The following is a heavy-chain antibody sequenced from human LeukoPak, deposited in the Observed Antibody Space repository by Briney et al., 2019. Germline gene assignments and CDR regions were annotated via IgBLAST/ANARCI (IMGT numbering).Heavy chain of an antibody. V-gene: IGHV5-51*01. D-gene: IGHD3-22*01. CDR1: GENFIPNW. Sequence: GESLKISCKISGENFIPNWIGWVRQLPGKGLEWMGIIFPRDSDTSYSPSFQGQVTISAEQSISTVFLQWSSLKASDTAMYYCARSTHYGDTGYYFFDSWGQGTLVTVSS. CDR2: IFPRDSDT. CDR3: ARSTHYGDTGYYFFDS. J-gene: IGHJ5*01.